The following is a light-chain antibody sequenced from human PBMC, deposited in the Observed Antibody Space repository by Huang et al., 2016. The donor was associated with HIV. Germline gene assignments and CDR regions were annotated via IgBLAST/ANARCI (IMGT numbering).Light chain of an antibody. V-gene: IGKV1-33*01. CDR2: DAS. J-gene: IGKJ2*01. CDR1: QGISKS. CDR3: QQYDSLPYT. Sequence: DIQMTQSPSSLSAFVGGRVTITCQASQGISKSLNWYQQKLGKAPKLLIYDASNLETGVTSRFNGSGSGTDFTFTISSLQPEDIATYYCQQYDSLPYTFGQGTKLEIK.